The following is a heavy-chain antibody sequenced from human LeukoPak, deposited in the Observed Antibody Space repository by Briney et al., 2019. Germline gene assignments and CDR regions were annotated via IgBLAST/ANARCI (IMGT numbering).Heavy chain of an antibody. CDR2: IDPSDSYT. J-gene: IGHJ6*02. CDR3: ARHNRGLSGMDV. Sequence: GESLKISCKGSGYSFTNYWISWVRQMAGKGLEWMGRIDPSDSYTNYSPSFQGHVTISADKSISTAYLQWSSLKASDTAMYYCARHNRGLSGMDVWGQGTTVTVSS. D-gene: IGHD5-24*01. CDR1: GYSFTNYW. V-gene: IGHV5-10-1*01.